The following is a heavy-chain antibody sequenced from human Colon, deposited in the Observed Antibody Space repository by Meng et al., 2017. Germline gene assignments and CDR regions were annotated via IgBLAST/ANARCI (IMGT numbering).Heavy chain of an antibody. CDR1: GASGRDTNYA. D-gene: IGHD7-27*01. J-gene: IGHJ4*02. V-gene: IGHV4-61*01. CDR2: GST. Sequence: QVPLEESGPGLVTRSETLSLTCTVSGASGRDTNYAWSWIRQPPGKGLEWIGYGSTNHNPSLKSRVTISVDTSKNQFSLTLNSVTAADTAVYYCARDNWGSLDYWGQGTLVTVSS. CDR3: ARDNWGSLDY.